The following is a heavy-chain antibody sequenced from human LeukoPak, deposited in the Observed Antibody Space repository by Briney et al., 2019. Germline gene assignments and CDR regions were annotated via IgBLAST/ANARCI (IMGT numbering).Heavy chain of an antibody. J-gene: IGHJ4*02. D-gene: IGHD6-13*01. CDR3: ARQSRGSWFPSDY. V-gene: IGHV1-2*02. Sequence: ASVKVSCKASGYTFTGYYMHWVRQAPGQGLEWMGWINPNSGGTNYAQKFQGRVTMTRDTFISTAYMELSRLRSDDTAVYYCARQSRGSWFPSDYWGQGTLVTVSS. CDR2: INPNSGGT. CDR1: GYTFTGYY.